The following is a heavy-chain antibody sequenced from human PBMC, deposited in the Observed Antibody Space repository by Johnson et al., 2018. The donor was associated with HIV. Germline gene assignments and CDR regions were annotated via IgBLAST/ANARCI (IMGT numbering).Heavy chain of an antibody. V-gene: IGHV3-9*01. Sequence: VESGGGLVQPGGSLRLSCAASGFTFDDYAMHWVRQAPGKGLEWVSGISWNSGSIGYADSVKGRFTISRDNAKNSLYLQMNSLRAEDTALYYCARAYSGSYSPRSAFDIWGQGTMVTVSS. CDR1: GFTFDDYA. CDR3: ARAYSGSYSPRSAFDI. CDR2: ISWNSGSI. D-gene: IGHD1-26*01. J-gene: IGHJ3*02.